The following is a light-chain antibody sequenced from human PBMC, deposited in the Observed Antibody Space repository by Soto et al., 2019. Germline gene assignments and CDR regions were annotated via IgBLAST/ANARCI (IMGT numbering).Light chain of an antibody. CDR3: QQYGSSPWT. V-gene: IGKV3-20*01. CDR2: AES. CDR1: QSVSSSY. J-gene: IGKJ1*01. Sequence: EVVLTQSPGTLSLSPGDRATLSCRASQSVSSSYLTWYQQKPGQAPRLLIYAESSRATGIPDRLSGSGSGTDLTLTISRLEPEDFAVYYCQQYGSSPWTXGQGTKVDIK.